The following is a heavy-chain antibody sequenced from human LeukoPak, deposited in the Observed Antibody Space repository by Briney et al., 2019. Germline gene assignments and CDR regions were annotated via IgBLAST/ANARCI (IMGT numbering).Heavy chain of an antibody. J-gene: IGHJ5*02. CDR1: GGTFSSYA. CDR3: ASSTTTMVRGVIGPHNWFDP. D-gene: IGHD3-10*01. V-gene: IGHV1-69*01. CDR2: IIPIFGTA. Sequence: GSSVKVSCKASGGTFSSYAIGWVRQAPGQGLEWMGGIIPIFGTANYAQKFQGRVTITADESTSTAYMELSSLRSEDTAVYYCASSTTTMVRGVIGPHNWFDPWGQGTLVTVSS.